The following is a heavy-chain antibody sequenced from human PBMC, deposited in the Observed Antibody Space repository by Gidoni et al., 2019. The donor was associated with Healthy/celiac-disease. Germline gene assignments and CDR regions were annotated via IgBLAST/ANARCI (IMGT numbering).Heavy chain of an antibody. V-gene: IGHV3-43*02. J-gene: IGHJ6*02. Sequence: EVQLVESGGGVVQPGGSLRLSCAASGFPFDDYAMHWVRQATGKGLEWVSLISGDGGSTYYADSVKGRFTISRDNSKNSLYLQMNSLRTEDTALYYCAKDKGVGDYDFWSSRLGYYYYYGMDVWGQGTTVTVSS. CDR1: GFPFDDYA. CDR3: AKDKGVGDYDFWSSRLGYYYYYGMDV. D-gene: IGHD3-3*01. CDR2: ISGDGGST.